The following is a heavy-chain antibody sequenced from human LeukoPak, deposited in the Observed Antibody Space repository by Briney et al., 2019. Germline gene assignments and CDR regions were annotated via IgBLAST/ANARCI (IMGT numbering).Heavy chain of an antibody. D-gene: IGHD3-22*01. CDR1: GGTISSSSYY. J-gene: IGHJ5*02. CDR3: ARPRSLSSCYYYVSGWFDP. V-gene: IGHV4-39*01. CDR2: IYYSWST. Sequence: SETLSLTCTVNGGTISSSSYYWGWIRQPPGNGLEWIGSIYYSWSTYYNPSLQRQCTISVDTSKNQSSLKLSSVTAADTAVYYCARPRSLSSCYYYVSGWFDPWGQGTLVTVSS.